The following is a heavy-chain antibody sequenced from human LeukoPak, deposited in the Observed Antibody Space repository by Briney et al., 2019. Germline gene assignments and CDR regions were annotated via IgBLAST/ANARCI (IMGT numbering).Heavy chain of an antibody. D-gene: IGHD3-22*01. CDR1: GFTFSSYA. CDR3: AKEARCGSSGYYFMTYYYGMDV. J-gene: IGHJ6*02. V-gene: IGHV3-23*01. Sequence: GGSLRLSCAASGFTFSSYAMSWVRQAPGKGLEWVSAISGSGGSTYYADSVKGRFTISRDNSKNTLYLQMNSLRAEDTAVYYCAKEARCGSSGYYFMTYYYGMDVWGQGTTATVSS. CDR2: ISGSGGST.